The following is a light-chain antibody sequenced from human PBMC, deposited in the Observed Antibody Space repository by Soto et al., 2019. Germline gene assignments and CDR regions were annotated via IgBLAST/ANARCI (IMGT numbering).Light chain of an antibody. V-gene: IGKV1-9*01. CDR3: QQLNSFPIT. J-gene: IGKJ5*01. Sequence: PSTQSPSSLSASGGDRVTITRRASQGISSDLAWYQKKPGKDPMILIYSASTLQSGVPSRFSGSGSGTDFNLTISRLQTEDFATYYCQQLNSFPITFGQGTRLEIK. CDR2: SAS. CDR1: QGISSD.